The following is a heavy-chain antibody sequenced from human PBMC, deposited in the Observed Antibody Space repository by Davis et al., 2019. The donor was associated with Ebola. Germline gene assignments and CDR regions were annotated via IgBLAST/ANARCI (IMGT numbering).Heavy chain of an antibody. Sequence: GESLKISCAPSGFNFSNYAMHWVRQAPGKGLEWVAVVSHSERERFYADSVKGRFTISKDNSENTLYLQMNSLTADDTSVYYCARAGFDEVLDYWGQGTPVTVSS. V-gene: IGHV3-30*04. J-gene: IGHJ4*02. CDR2: VSHSERER. CDR1: GFNFSNYA. CDR3: ARAGFDEVLDY. D-gene: IGHD3-3*01.